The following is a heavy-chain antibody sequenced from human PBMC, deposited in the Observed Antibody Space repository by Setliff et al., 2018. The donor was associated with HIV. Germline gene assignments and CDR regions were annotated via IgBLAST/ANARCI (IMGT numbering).Heavy chain of an antibody. D-gene: IGHD6-13*01. V-gene: IGHV4-31*03. J-gene: IGHJ2*01. CDR3: ARAAAAGTRCFDL. Sequence: SETLSLTCTVAGGSMRGGGNYWSWIRQHPGKGLEWIGYISYSGSTYYNPSLNSRLTISIDTSKNQFSLKLSSLTAADTAVYYCARAAAAGTRCFDLWGRGTLVTVSS. CDR1: GGSMRGGGNY. CDR2: ISYSGST.